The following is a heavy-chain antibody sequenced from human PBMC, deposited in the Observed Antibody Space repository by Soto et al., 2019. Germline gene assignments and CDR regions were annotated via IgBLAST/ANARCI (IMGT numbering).Heavy chain of an antibody. Sequence: SVKVSCKASGGTFSSYTISWVRQAPGQGLEWMGRIIPILGIANYAQKFQGRVTITADKSTSTAYMELSSLRSKDTAVYYCARDTAAGTIGWFDPWGQGTLVTVSS. J-gene: IGHJ5*02. D-gene: IGHD6-13*01. CDR2: IIPILGIA. CDR1: GGTFSSYT. V-gene: IGHV1-69*04. CDR3: ARDTAAGTIGWFDP.